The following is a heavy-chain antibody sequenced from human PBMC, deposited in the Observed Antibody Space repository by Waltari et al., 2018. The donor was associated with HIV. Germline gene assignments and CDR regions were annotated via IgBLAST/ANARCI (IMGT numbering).Heavy chain of an antibody. J-gene: IGHJ6*02. CDR3: AKPAAMASYGMDV. CDR1: VFTLRSHG. D-gene: IGHD5-18*01. V-gene: IGHV3-30*18. Sequence: QVELVGSGGGVVQPARSLRLSCDASVFTLRSHGMHWVRQAPGKGLVWVAVITYDGSNKYYADSVKGRFTISRDNSKNTLYLQMNSLRAEDTAVYYCAKPAAMASYGMDVWGQGTTVTVSS. CDR2: ITYDGSNK.